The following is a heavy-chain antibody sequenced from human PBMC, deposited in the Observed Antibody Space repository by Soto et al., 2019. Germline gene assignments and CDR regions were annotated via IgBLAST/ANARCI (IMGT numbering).Heavy chain of an antibody. CDR3: ARDSAGKTDWGLRGAFDI. Sequence: GGSLRLSCAASGFIFSNQAMCWVRQGPGKGLEWVSCISDRGDETFFLDSVKGRFAISRDNSENTLYLHMSSLRGEDTAVYYCARDSAGKTDWGLRGAFDIWGQGTMVTVSS. J-gene: IGHJ3*02. V-gene: IGHV3-23*01. D-gene: IGHD7-27*01. CDR1: GFIFSNQA. CDR2: ISDRGDET.